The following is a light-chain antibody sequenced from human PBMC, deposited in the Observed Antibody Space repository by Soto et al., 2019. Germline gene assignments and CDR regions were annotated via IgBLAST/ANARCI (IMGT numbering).Light chain of an antibody. CDR1: SSDVGGYNY. CDR2: DVS. CDR3: SSYTTSNTRQIV. Sequence: QSVLAQPASVSGAPGQSITLSCTGTSSDVGGYNYVSWYQHHPGKAPKLIIYDVSNRPSGVSIRFSGSKSDNTASLTISGLQPEDEADYHCSSYTTSNTRQIVFGTGTKVTV. V-gene: IGLV2-14*03. J-gene: IGLJ1*01.